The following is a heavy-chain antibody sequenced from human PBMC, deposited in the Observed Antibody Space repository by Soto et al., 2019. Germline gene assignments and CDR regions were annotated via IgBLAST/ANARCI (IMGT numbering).Heavy chain of an antibody. V-gene: IGHV3-48*02. CDR1: GFTFSSYS. J-gene: IGHJ4*02. D-gene: IGHD3-3*01. Sequence: GGSLRLSCAASGFTFSSYSMNWVRQAPGKGLEWISYISTTSSSIYYADSVKGRFTISRDNAKNSLFLQLNSLRDEDTAVYYCARKGVAFDYWGQGALVTVSS. CDR3: ARKGVAFDY. CDR2: ISTTSSSI.